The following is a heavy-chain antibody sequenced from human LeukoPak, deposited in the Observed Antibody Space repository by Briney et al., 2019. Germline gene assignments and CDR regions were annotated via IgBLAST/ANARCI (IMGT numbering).Heavy chain of an antibody. CDR2: IKSDGSTT. J-gene: IGHJ4*02. CDR1: GFTFSSYW. CDR3: ARVVDTHFDY. Sequence: GGSLRLSCAASGFTFSSYWMHWVRQAPGKGLVWVSRIKSDGSTTTYADSVKGRFTISRDNAENTLYLQMNSLRAEDTAVYYCARVVDTHFDYWGQGTLVTVSS. D-gene: IGHD5-18*01. V-gene: IGHV3-74*01.